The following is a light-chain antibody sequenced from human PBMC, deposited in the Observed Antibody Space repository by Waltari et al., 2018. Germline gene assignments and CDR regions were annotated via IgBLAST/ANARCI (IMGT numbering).Light chain of an antibody. Sequence: QSVLTQPPSASGTPGQRVTISCSGSSSNIGSNSVYWYQHLPGTAPKLLIYYSNQRPSEVPDRFSGSKSGTSSSRAISGLRSEDEADYYCAAWDDSLSAVVFGGGTKLTVL. J-gene: IGLJ2*01. CDR2: YSN. V-gene: IGLV1-47*01. CDR1: SSNIGSNS. CDR3: AAWDDSLSAVV.